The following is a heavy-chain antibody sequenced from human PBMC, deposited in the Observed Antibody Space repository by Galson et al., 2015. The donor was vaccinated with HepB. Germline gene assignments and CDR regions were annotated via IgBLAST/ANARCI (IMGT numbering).Heavy chain of an antibody. Sequence: SLRLSCAASGFTFNSYSIHWVRQVPGKGLEWVAVISYDGTTKYYADSVQGRFTISRDNSKNTLYVQMNSLRVEDTAVYYCARGQRYGQSMIISTPFDFWGQGTLVTVSS. D-gene: IGHD3-22*01. CDR1: GFTFNSYS. CDR3: ARGQRYGQSMIISTPFDF. J-gene: IGHJ4*02. CDR2: ISYDGTTK. V-gene: IGHV3-30*04.